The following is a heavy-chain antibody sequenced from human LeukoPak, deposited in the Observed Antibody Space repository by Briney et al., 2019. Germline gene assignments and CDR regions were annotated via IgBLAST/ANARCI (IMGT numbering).Heavy chain of an antibody. V-gene: IGHV1-2*02. J-gene: IGHJ4*02. D-gene: IGHD3-22*01. Sequence: ASVKVSCKASGYTFTGYYLHWVRQAPGQGLEWLGWINPNSGDTNYAQQFQGRVIMTRDTSISTGYLELSRLRSDDTAVFYCARGDSSPYYYFDYWGQGTLVTVSS. CDR3: ARGDSSPYYYFDY. CDR2: INPNSGDT. CDR1: GYTFTGYY.